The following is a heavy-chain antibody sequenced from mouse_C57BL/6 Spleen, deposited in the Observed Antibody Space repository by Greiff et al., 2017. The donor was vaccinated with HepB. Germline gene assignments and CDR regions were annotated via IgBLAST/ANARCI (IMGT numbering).Heavy chain of an antibody. V-gene: IGHV3-6*01. CDR3: ARAGGGYYYAMDY. D-gene: IGHD2-2*01. CDR2: ISYDGSN. J-gene: IGHJ4*01. Sequence: DVKLQESGPGLVKPSQSLSLTCSVTGYSITSGYYWNWIRQFPGNKLEWMGYISYDGSNNYNPSLKNRISITRDTSKNQFFLKLNSVTTEDTATYYCARAGGGYYYAMDYWGQGTSVTDSS. CDR1: GYSITSGYY.